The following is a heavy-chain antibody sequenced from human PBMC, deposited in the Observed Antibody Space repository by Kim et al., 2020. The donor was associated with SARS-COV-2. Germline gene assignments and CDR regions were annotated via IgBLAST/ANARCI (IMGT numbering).Heavy chain of an antibody. V-gene: IGHV3-7*01. D-gene: IGHD3-22*01. CDR2: IKEDGSAK. CDR3: ARHPRMTTILVVLDV. J-gene: IGHJ6*02. CDR1: GFSFSNYW. Sequence: GGSLRLSCAASGFSFSNYWMSWVRQAPGKGLEWVANIKEDGSAKYYVDSVKGRFTISRDNAKNSLYLQMDSLRAEDTAVYYCARHPRMTTILVVLDVWGQGTTVTVSS.